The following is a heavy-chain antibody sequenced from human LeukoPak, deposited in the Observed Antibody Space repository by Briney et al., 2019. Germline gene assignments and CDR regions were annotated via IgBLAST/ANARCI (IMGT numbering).Heavy chain of an antibody. CDR2: MSYSGST. CDR3: ARRRAEGGSNGHYNWFDP. D-gene: IGHD6-13*01. CDR1: GVSITSYY. J-gene: IGHJ5*02. V-gene: IGHV4-59*08. Sequence: PPETLSLTCTVSGVSITSYYWSWIRQPPGKGLEWIGSMSYSGSTNYNPSLKSRVTMSVDTTKNQFSLRLNSVTAADTAVYYCARRRAEGGSNGHYNWFDPWGQGTLVTVSS.